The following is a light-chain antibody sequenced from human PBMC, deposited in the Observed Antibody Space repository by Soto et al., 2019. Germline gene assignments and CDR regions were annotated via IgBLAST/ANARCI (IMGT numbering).Light chain of an antibody. Sequence: EIVMTQSPATLSVSPGERATLSCRASQSVSSSLAWYQQKPGQAPRLLIYGASTRATGLPARFSGSGSGTEFTLTISSLQSEDFGVYYCQQYNNWPPYTFGQGTKLEIK. J-gene: IGKJ2*01. CDR2: GAS. V-gene: IGKV3-15*01. CDR1: QSVSSS. CDR3: QQYNNWPPYT.